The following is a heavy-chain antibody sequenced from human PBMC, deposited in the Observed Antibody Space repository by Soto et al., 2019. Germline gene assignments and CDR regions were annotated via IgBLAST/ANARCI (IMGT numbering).Heavy chain of an antibody. CDR1: GVTFSSYW. J-gene: IGHJ4*02. CDR3: ARDGYSSSWYLD. V-gene: IGHV3-7*01. Sequence: LILSCAGSGVTFSSYWMSWVRQAPGKGLEWVANIKQDGSEKYYVDSVKGRFTISRDNAKNSLYLQMNSLRAEDTAVYYCARDGYSSSWYLDWGQGTLVTSPQ. CDR2: IKQDGSEK. D-gene: IGHD6-13*01.